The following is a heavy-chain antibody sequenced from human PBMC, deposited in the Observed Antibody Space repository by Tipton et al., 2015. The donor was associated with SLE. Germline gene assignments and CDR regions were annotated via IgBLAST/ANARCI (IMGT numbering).Heavy chain of an antibody. D-gene: IGHD3-22*01. CDR1: GFTFSSYG. CDR2: IRYDGSNK. CDR3: AKGTYSSGYPDAFDI. Sequence: GSLRLSCAASGFTFSSYGMHWVRQAPGKGLEWVAFIRYDGSNKYYADSVKGRFTISRDNSKNTLYLQMNSLRAEDTAVYYCAKGTYSSGYPDAFDIWGQGTMVTVSS. J-gene: IGHJ3*02. V-gene: IGHV3-30*02.